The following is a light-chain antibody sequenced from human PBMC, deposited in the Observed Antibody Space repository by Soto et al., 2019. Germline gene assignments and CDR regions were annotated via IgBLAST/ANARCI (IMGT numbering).Light chain of an antibody. V-gene: IGKV1-33*01. CDR3: QQYDNLPLYT. Sequence: DIQMTQSPSSLSASVGDRVTITCQASQDISNYLNWYQQKPGKAPKLLIYDASNLETGVPSRFSGSGSGTDFTFNIGSMQPEDIATYYCQQYDNLPLYTFGQGTKLEIK. J-gene: IGKJ2*01. CDR1: QDISNY. CDR2: DAS.